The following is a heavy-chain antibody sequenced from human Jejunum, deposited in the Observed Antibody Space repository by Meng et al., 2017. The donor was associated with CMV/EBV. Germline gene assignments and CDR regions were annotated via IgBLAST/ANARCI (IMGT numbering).Heavy chain of an antibody. V-gene: IGHV1-18*01. CDR1: GYIFDDYG. J-gene: IGHJ4*02. Sequence: QGHLVQSGGELKKPGASVKVSCKVSGYIFDDYGVTWLRQSPGQALEWMGWIRASNGHTNYAQKFQARVTMTTDSSTNTAYLELRTLRSDDTAMYYCARDTNLDYWGQGTLVTVSS. CDR3: ARDTNLDY. CDR2: IRASNGHT.